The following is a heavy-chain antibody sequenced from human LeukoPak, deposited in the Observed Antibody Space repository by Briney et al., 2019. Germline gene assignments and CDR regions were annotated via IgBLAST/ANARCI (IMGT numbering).Heavy chain of an antibody. CDR1: GGTFSSYA. CDR3: ARDSEGYSSQRAFDY. D-gene: IGHD6-13*01. CDR2: IIPILGIA. Sequence: SVKVSCKASGGTFSSYAISWVRQAPGQGLEWMGRIIPILGIANYAQKFQGRVTITADKSTSTAYVELSSLRSEDAAVYYCARDSEGYSSQRAFDYWGQGTLVTVSS. J-gene: IGHJ4*02. V-gene: IGHV1-69*04.